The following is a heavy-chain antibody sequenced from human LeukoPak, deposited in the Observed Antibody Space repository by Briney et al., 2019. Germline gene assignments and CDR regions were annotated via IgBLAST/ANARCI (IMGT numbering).Heavy chain of an antibody. CDR3: ARDTWEDYYYYFMDV. Sequence: PSETLSLTCTVSGDSISNPYYWGWIRQPPGKGLEWIGSNSHSGSTFYTPSLRSRVTISLDTSKNQFSLKLNSVTAADTAGYYCARDTWEDYYYYFMDVWGKGTTVTVSS. CDR1: GDSISNPYY. D-gene: IGHD1-26*01. J-gene: IGHJ6*03. CDR2: NSHSGST. V-gene: IGHV4-38-2*02.